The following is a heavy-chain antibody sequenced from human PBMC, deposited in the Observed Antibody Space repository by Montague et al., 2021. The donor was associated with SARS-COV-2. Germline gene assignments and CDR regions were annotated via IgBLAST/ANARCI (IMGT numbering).Heavy chain of an antibody. CDR2: IYYSGST. CDR1: GGSISSSSYY. CDR3: AGSPPGIAAAGTVAAFDI. D-gene: IGHD6-13*01. J-gene: IGHJ3*02. V-gene: IGHV4-39*01. Sequence: SETLSLTCTVSGGSISSSSYYWGWIRQPPGKGLEWIGSIYYSGSTYYSPSLKSRVTISVDTSKNQFSLKLSSVTAADTAVYYCAGSPPGIAAAGTVAAFDIWGQGTMVTVSS.